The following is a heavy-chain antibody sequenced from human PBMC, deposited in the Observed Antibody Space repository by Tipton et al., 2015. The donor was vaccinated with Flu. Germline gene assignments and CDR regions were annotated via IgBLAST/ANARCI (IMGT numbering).Heavy chain of an antibody. V-gene: IGHV3-33*08. CDR1: GFTFSSYG. D-gene: IGHD3-22*01. CDR2: IWYDGSNK. Sequence: SLRLSCAASGFTFSSYGMHWVRQAPGKGLEWVAVIWYDGSNKYYADSVKGRFTISRDNSKNTLYLQMNSLRAEDTAVYYCARVTGDYYDSSGLGYWGQGTLVTVSS. CDR3: ARVTGDYYDSSGLGY. J-gene: IGHJ4*02.